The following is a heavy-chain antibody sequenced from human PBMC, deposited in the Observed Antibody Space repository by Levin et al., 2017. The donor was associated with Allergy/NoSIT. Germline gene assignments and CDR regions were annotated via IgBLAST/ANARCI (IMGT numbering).Heavy chain of an antibody. J-gene: IGHJ6*02. Sequence: ASVKVSCKASGYTFTSYDINWVRQATGQGLEWMGWMNPNSGNTGYAQKFQGRVTMTRNTSISTAYMELSSLRSEDTAVYYCARDLNSRYYDFWSGYQNYYYYGMDVWGQGTTVTVSS. CDR2: MNPNSGNT. CDR3: ARDLNSRYYDFWSGYQNYYYYGMDV. V-gene: IGHV1-8*01. CDR1: GYTFTSYD. D-gene: IGHD3-3*01.